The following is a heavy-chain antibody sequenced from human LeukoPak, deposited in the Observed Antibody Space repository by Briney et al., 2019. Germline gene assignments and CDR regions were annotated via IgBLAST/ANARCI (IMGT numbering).Heavy chain of an antibody. CDR3: ARAPSEIGGYYPEYFRH. J-gene: IGHJ1*01. V-gene: IGHV3-74*01. Sequence: GGSLRLSCAASGFTFSSYWMHWVRQAPGKGLVWVSRIKSDGSTNYADSVKGRFTISRDNTKNTVSLQMNSLRAEDTGVYYCARAPSEIGGYYPEYFRHWGQGTLVTVSS. CDR1: GFTFSSYW. D-gene: IGHD3-22*01. CDR2: IKSDGST.